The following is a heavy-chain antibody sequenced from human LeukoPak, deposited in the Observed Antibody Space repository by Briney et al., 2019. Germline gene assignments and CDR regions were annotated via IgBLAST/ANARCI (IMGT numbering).Heavy chain of an antibody. V-gene: IGHV4-59*01. CDR1: GGSISSYY. CDR3: ARGGEPKSTTTLNWFDP. Sequence: PSETLSLTCTVSGGSISSYYWNWIRQPPGKGLEWVGYVHYSGSSNHNPSLKSRVTISVDTTKNQFSLRLSSVTAADTAAYYCARGGEPKSTTTLNWFDPWGQGILVTVSS. D-gene: IGHD2/OR15-2a*01. J-gene: IGHJ5*02. CDR2: VHYSGSS.